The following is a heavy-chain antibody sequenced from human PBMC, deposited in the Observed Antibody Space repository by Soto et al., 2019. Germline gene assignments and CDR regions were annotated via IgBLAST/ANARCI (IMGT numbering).Heavy chain of an antibody. CDR1: GGTFSSYA. D-gene: IGHD3-10*01. CDR2: IIPIFGTA. J-gene: IGHJ6*02. CDR3: TRVVRYEGSYYGMDV. V-gene: IGHV1-69*13. Sequence: SVKVSCKASGGTFSSYAISWVRQAPGQGLEWMGGIIPIFGTANYAQKFQGRVTITADESTSTAYMELSSLRSEDTAVYYCTRVVRYEGSYYGMDVWGQGTTVTVSS.